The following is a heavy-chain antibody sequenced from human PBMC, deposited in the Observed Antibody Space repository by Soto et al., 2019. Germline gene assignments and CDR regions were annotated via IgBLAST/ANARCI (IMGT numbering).Heavy chain of an antibody. J-gene: IGHJ4*02. Sequence: GGSLRLSCAASGFTFSSYAMSWVRQAPGKGLEWVSAISGSGGSTYYADSVKGRFTISRDNSKNTLYLQMNSLRAEDTAVYCCAKDGWGAALYTVFDYWGQGTLVTVSS. CDR3: AKDGWGAALYTVFDY. CDR2: ISGSGGST. CDR1: GFTFSSYA. V-gene: IGHV3-23*01. D-gene: IGHD1-26*01.